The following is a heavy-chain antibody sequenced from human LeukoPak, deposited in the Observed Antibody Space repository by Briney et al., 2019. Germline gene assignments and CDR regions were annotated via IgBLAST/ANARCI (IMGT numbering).Heavy chain of an antibody. V-gene: IGHV3-23*01. J-gene: IGHJ4*02. Sequence: GGSLRLSCAASGFTFSSYAMSWVRQAPGKGLEWVSAISGSGGSTYYADSVKGRFTISRDNSKNTLYLQMNGLRADDTAVYYCASSPLTGITVSYFDYWGQGTLVTVSS. D-gene: IGHD3-16*01. CDR3: ASSPLTGITVSYFDY. CDR1: GFTFSSYA. CDR2: ISGSGGST.